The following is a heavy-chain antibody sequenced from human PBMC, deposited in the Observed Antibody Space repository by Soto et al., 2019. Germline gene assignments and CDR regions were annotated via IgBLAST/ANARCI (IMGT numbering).Heavy chain of an antibody. D-gene: IGHD6-19*01. V-gene: IGHV1-69*08. CDR2: IIPILGIA. CDR3: ARDLNKGLYSSGWYMGAFDI. CDR1: GGTFSSYT. Sequence: QVQLVQSGAEVKKPGSSVKVSCKASGGTFSSYTISWVRQAPGQGLEWMGRIIPILGIANYAQKFQGRVTITADKSTSTAYMELSSLRSEDTAVYYCARDLNKGLYSSGWYMGAFDIWGQGTMVTVSS. J-gene: IGHJ3*02.